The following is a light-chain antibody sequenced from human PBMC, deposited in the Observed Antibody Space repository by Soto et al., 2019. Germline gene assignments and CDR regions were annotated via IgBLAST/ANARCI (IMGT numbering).Light chain of an antibody. CDR1: SSDVGAYNH. CDR3: TSYAGTSTPWV. Sequence: QSALTQPASVSGSPGQSIAISCTGTSSDVGAYNHGSWYQQHPGNAPKLIISDVSNRPSGVSDRFSGSKSGNTASLTISGLRTEAEADYYCTSYAGTSTPWVFGGGTQLTVL. CDR2: DVS. V-gene: IGLV2-14*03. J-gene: IGLJ3*02.